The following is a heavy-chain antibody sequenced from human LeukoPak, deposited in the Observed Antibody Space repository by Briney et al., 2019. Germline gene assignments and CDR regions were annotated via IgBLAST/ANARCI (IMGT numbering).Heavy chain of an antibody. CDR1: GYTFTGYY. CDR3: ARDRDCGGDCFYYYYYGMDV. Sequence: GASVKVSCKASGYTFTGYYMHWVRQAPGQGLEWMGWINPNSGGTNYAQKFQGRVTMTSDTSISTAYMELSRLRSDDTAVYYCARDRDCGGDCFYYYYYGMDVWGQGTTVTVSS. D-gene: IGHD2-21*02. CDR2: INPNSGGT. V-gene: IGHV1-2*02. J-gene: IGHJ6*02.